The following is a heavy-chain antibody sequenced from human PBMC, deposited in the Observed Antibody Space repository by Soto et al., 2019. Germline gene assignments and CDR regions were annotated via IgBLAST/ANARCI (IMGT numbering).Heavy chain of an antibody. J-gene: IGHJ6*03. CDR1: GGSISSGGYS. V-gene: IGHV4-30-2*01. D-gene: IGHD4-4*01. CDR3: AIYSNYDYYYYMDV. Sequence: KPSETLSLTCAVSGGSISSGGYSWSWIRQPPGKGLEWIGYIYHSGSTYYNPSLKSRVTISVDRSKNQFSLKLSSVTAADTAVYYCAIYSNYDYYYYMDVWGKGTTVTVSS. CDR2: IYHSGST.